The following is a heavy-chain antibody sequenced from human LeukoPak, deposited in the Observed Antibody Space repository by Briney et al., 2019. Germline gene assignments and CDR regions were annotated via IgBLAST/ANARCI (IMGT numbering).Heavy chain of an antibody. J-gene: IGHJ6*03. CDR1: GFTFSSYS. Sequence: PGGSLRLSCAASGFTFSSYSMNWVRQAPGKGLEWVSSISSSSSYIYYADSVKGRFTISRDNAKNSLYLQMNSLRAEDTAVYYCARAPKLGREALGYYYYMDVWGKGTTVTVSS. D-gene: IGHD3-16*01. CDR2: ISSSSSYI. CDR3: ARAPKLGREALGYYYYMDV. V-gene: IGHV3-21*01.